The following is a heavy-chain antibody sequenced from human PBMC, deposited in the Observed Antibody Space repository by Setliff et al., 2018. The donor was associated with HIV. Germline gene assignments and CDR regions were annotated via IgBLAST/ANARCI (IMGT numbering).Heavy chain of an antibody. J-gene: IGHJ4*02. CDR2: IRYDGSDI. CDR1: GFTFSSHG. D-gene: IGHD3-16*01. CDR3: AKDLGLREGSSPFDN. V-gene: IGHV3-30*02. Sequence: LRLSCEASGFTFSSHGMHWLRQAPGKGLEWVTFIRYDGSDIHYADSVKGRFTISRDNSKNTLYLQMNSLRVEDAAVYYCAKDLGLREGSSPFDNWGQGTLVTVPQ.